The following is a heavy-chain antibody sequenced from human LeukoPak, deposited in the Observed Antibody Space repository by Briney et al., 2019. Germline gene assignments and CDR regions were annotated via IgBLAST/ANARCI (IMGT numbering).Heavy chain of an antibody. V-gene: IGHV3-21*01. D-gene: IGHD1-14*01. CDR3: ARHEPVITLSSYYYGMDV. CDR2: XXXSSTYI. Sequence: QXPXXXLEWGXXXXXSSTYIYYADSVKGRFTISRDNAKNSLYLQMNSLRAEDTAVYYCARHEPVITLSSYYYGMDVWGPGTTVTVSS. J-gene: IGHJ6*02.